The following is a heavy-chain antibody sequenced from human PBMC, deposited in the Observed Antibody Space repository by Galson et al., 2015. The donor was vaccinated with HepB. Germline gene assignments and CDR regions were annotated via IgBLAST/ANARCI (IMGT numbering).Heavy chain of an antibody. Sequence: SLRLSCAASGFTFSSYAMHWVRQAPGKGLEYVSAISSNGGSTYYADSAKGRFTISRDNSKNTLYLQMSSLRAEDTAVYYCVKGSDCSSTSCSWHFDYWGQGTLVTVSS. V-gene: IGHV3-64D*06. D-gene: IGHD2-2*01. CDR1: GFTFSSYA. J-gene: IGHJ4*02. CDR3: VKGSDCSSTSCSWHFDY. CDR2: ISSNGGST.